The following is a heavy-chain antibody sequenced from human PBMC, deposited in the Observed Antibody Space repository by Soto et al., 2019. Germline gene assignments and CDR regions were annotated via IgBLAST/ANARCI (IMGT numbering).Heavy chain of an antibody. CDR2: IYPGDSDT. D-gene: IGHD5-18*01. J-gene: IGHJ6*02. Sequence: PGESLKISCKGSGYSFTSYWIGWVRQMPGKGLEWMGIIYPGDSDTRYSPSFQGQVTISADKSISTAYLQWSSLKASDTAMYYCARRGYSYGRYYYYSMDVWGQGTTVTVSS. CDR3: ARRGYSYGRYYYYSMDV. CDR1: GYSFTSYW. V-gene: IGHV5-51*01.